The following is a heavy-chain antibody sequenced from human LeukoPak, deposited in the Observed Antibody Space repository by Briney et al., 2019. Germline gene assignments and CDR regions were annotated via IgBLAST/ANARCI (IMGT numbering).Heavy chain of an antibody. V-gene: IGHV3-74*01. Sequence: PGGSLRLSCAASGFTFSSYWMHWVRHAPGKGLVWVSRINSDGSSTSYADSVKGRFTISRDDAKNTLYLQMNSLRAEDTAVYYCARALHYYDSTYPDYWGQGTLVTVSS. CDR3: ARALHYYDSTYPDY. CDR2: INSDGSST. D-gene: IGHD3-22*01. CDR1: GFTFSSYW. J-gene: IGHJ4*02.